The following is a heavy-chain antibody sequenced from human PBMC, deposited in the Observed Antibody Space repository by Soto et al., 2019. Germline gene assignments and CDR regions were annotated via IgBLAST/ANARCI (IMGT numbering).Heavy chain of an antibody. CDR2: IIPIFGPA. J-gene: IGHJ4*02. CDR3: ARPVTGARRYFNS. CDR1: GGTFSSYA. V-gene: IGHV1-69*12. Sequence: QLPLVQSGAEVKNPGSSVKVSCKASGGTFSSYAISWVRQAPGQGLEWMGGIIPIFGPANYAQKFQGRVSITADEATSTVHLDLSSLRSEDTAVYYCARPVTGARRYFNSWGQGTLVTVSP. D-gene: IGHD6-19*01.